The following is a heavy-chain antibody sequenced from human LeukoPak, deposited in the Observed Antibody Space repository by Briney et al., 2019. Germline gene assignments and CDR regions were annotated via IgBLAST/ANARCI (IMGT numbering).Heavy chain of an antibody. CDR1: GYTFTGYY. Sequence: ASVEVSCKASGYTFTGYYMHWVRQAPGQGLEWMGWINPNSGGTNYAQKFQGRVTMTRDTSISTAYMELSRLRSDDTAVYYCARPYCTNGVCYTFFDYWGQGTLVTVSS. D-gene: IGHD2-8*01. CDR3: ARPYCTNGVCYTFFDY. CDR2: INPNSGGT. V-gene: IGHV1-2*02. J-gene: IGHJ4*02.